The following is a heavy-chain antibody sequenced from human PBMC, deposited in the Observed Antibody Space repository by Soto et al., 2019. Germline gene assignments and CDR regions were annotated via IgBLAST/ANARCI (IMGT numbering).Heavy chain of an antibody. CDR3: ARPGFGVTLLGFDP. CDR1: GYTFTSYA. D-gene: IGHD3-3*01. Sequence: AASVKVSCKASGYTFTSYAMHWVRQAPGQRLEWMGWINAGNGNTKYSQKFQGRVTITRDTSASTAYMELSSLRSEDTAVYYCARPGFGVTLLGFDPWGQGTLVTVSS. V-gene: IGHV1-3*01. J-gene: IGHJ5*02. CDR2: INAGNGNT.